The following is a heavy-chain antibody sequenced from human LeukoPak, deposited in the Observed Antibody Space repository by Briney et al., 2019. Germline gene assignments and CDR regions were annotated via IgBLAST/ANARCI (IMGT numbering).Heavy chain of an antibody. V-gene: IGHV3-23*01. CDR2: ISGSGGST. J-gene: IGHJ4*02. CDR1: GFTVSSNY. D-gene: IGHD6-19*01. CDR3: AKRQQWLEY. Sequence: GGSLRLSCAASGFTVSSNYMSWVRQAPGKGLEWVSAISGSGGSTYYADSVKGRFTISRDNSKNTLYLQMNSLRAEDTAVYYCAKRQQWLEYWGQGTLVTVSS.